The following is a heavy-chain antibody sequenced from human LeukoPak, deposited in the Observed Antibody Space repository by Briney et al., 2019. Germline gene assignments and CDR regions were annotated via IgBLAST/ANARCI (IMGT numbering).Heavy chain of an antibody. V-gene: IGHV3-48*04. CDR1: GFTFSSYS. D-gene: IGHD3-16*01. CDR3: ARDTLGEPLGAYYYYMDV. CDR2: ISSSGSTI. J-gene: IGHJ6*03. Sequence: PGGSLRLSCAASGFTFSSYSMNWVRQAPGKGLEWVSYISSSGSTIYYADSVKGRFTISRDNAKNSLYLQMNSLRAEDTAVYYCARDTLGEPLGAYYYYMDVWGKGTTVTVSS.